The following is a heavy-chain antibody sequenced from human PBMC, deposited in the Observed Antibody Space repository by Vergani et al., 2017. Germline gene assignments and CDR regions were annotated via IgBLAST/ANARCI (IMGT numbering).Heavy chain of an antibody. D-gene: IGHD3-3*01. J-gene: IGHJ6*02. Sequence: QVQLQESGPGLVKPSETLSLTCTVSGGSISSSSYYWGWIRQPPGKGLEWIGSIYYSGSTYYNPSLKSRVTISVDTSKNQFSLKLSSVTAADTAVYYCAKAQYYDFWSGYYDYGMDVWGQGTTVTVSS. CDR1: GGSISSSSYY. V-gene: IGHV4-39*07. CDR2: IYYSGST. CDR3: AKAQYYDFWSGYYDYGMDV.